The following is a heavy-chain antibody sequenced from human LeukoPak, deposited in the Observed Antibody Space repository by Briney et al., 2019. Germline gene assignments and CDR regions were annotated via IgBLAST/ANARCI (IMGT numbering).Heavy chain of an antibody. CDR2: ISGSGGST. CDR1: GFTFSSYA. D-gene: IGHD3-22*01. Sequence: GGSLRLSCAASGFTFSSYAMSWVRQAPGKGPEWVSAISGSGGSTYYADSVKGRFTISRDNSKNTLYLQMNSLRAEDTAVYYCAKDLEKIVVITQFDYWGQGTLVTVSS. V-gene: IGHV3-23*01. CDR3: AKDLEKIVVITQFDY. J-gene: IGHJ4*02.